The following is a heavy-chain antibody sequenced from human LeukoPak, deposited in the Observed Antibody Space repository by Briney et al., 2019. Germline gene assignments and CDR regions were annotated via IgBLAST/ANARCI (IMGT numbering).Heavy chain of an antibody. D-gene: IGHD6-13*01. CDR1: GFIFSDYY. CDR2: ISDTAGRT. V-gene: IGHV3-23*01. Sequence: GGSLRLSCAVSGFIFSDYYITCIRQAPGKGLEWVSTISDTAGRTYYADSVKGRFTISRDNSKNTLYLQMNSLRADDTAVYYCANPISAAGAPYWGQGTLVTVSS. J-gene: IGHJ4*02. CDR3: ANPISAAGAPY.